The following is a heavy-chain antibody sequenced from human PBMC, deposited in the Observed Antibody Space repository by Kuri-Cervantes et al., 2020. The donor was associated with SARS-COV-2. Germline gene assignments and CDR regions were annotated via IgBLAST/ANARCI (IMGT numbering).Heavy chain of an antibody. CDR1: GFTFNSYG. CDR3: AREGSSSVWSGYYTDY. Sequence: GESLKISCAASGFTFNSYGMHWVRQAPGKGLEWVAVISHDGTDKDYADSLKGLFTISRDNSKNTLYLEMNSLRAEDTAVYYCAREGSSSVWSGYYTDYWGQGTLVTVSS. CDR2: ISHDGTDK. J-gene: IGHJ4*02. V-gene: IGHV3-30*03. D-gene: IGHD3-3*01.